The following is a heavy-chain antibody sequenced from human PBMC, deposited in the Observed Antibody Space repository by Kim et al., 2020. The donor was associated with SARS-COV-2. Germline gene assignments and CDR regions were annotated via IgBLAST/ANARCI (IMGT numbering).Heavy chain of an antibody. D-gene: IGHD5-18*01. J-gene: IGHJ5*02. CDR3: ARGVDTALVSGGYNWFDP. CDR2: ISRSSNYI. CDR1: GFSFSSFS. Sequence: GGSLRLSCVASGFSFSSFSMNWVRQAPGKGLEWVASISRSSNYIYYADSVKGRFTISRDNAENSLYLQMNSLRDEDTAAYYCARGVDTALVSGGYNWFDPWGQGTLVTVSS. V-gene: IGHV3-21*01.